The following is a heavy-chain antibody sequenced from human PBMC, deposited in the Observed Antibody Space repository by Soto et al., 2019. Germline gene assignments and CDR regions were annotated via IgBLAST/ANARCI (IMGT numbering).Heavy chain of an antibody. CDR3: ARGVSAGVEY. CDR1: GYSFTSLD. Sequence: QVQLVQSGAEVREPGASVKVSCKASGYSFTSLDINWVRQTAGQGLEWMGWMQPSTGRTGYAQKFQGRVTMTRDTSINPAYMELTTLTSDDTAFYYCARGVSAGVEYWGPGTLVTVSS. J-gene: IGHJ4*02. CDR2: MQPSTGRT. V-gene: IGHV1-8*01. D-gene: IGHD1-26*01.